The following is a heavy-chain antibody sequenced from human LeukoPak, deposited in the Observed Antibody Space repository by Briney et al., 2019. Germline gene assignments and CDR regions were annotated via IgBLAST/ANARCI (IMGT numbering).Heavy chain of an antibody. CDR1: GYPFTTYG. Sequence: GASVKVSCKASGYPFTTYGISWVRQAPGQGLEWMGWIGTYNGDTNYAQKLQGRVTLTTDTSTTTVYMQLRSLRSDDTAMYYCARFGILSSYPDYWGQGTLVIVSS. CDR3: ARFGILSSYPDY. J-gene: IGHJ4*02. D-gene: IGHD3-9*01. CDR2: IGTYNGDT. V-gene: IGHV1-18*01.